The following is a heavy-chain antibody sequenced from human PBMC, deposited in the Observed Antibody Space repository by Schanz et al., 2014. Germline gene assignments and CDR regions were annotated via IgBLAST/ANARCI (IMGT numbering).Heavy chain of an antibody. D-gene: IGHD2-15*01. Sequence: EVKLVESGGGAVRPGGSLGLSCVVSGFTVSSDHMSWVRQAPGKGLEWVANIKQDGSEKYYVDAVKGRFSISRDNAKNSLFLQMNRLRAEDTAVFYCAKGMGYCSGGTCYDYYYYGLDVWGQGTTVTVSS. V-gene: IGHV3-7*03. CDR2: IKQDGSEK. J-gene: IGHJ6*02. CDR1: GFTVSSDH. CDR3: AKGMGYCSGGTCYDYYYYGLDV.